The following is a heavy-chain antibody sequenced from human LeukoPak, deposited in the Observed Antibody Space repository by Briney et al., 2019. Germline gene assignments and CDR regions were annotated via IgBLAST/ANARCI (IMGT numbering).Heavy chain of an antibody. J-gene: IGHJ4*02. CDR2: ISYDGSNK. CDR1: RFTFSSYA. Sequence: GGSLRLSCAASRFTFSSYAMHWVRQAPGKGLEWVAVISYDGSNKYYADSVKGRFTISKDNSKNTLYLQMNSLRAEDTAVYYCARDRGPRSGVAVDYWGQGTLVTVSS. CDR3: ARDRGPRSGVAVDY. D-gene: IGHD3-3*01. V-gene: IGHV3-30-3*01.